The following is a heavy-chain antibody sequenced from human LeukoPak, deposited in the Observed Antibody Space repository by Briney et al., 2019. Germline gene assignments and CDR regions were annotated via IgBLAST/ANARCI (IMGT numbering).Heavy chain of an antibody. V-gene: IGHV3-48*03. J-gene: IGHJ4*02. CDR2: ISRSGSTI. CDR1: GFTFSSYD. CDR3: ARDHDY. Sequence: TGGSLRLSCAASGFTFSSYDMNWVRQAPGKGLEWVSYISRSGSTIYYADSVKGRFTISRDNAKNSLSLQMNSLRAEDTALYYCARDHDYWGQGTLVTVSS.